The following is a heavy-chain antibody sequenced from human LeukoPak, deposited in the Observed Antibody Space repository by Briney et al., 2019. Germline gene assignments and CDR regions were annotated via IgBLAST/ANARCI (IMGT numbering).Heavy chain of an antibody. CDR1: GFTFSSYG. CDR2: ISYDGSNK. V-gene: IGHV3-30*18. Sequence: GGSLRLSCAASGFTFSSYGMHWVRQAPGKGLEWVAVISYDGSNKYYADSVKGRFTISRDNSKNTLYLQMNSLRAEDTAVYYCAKTPSLYYYDSSGYFDYWGQGTLVTVSS. CDR3: AKTPSLYYYDSSGYFDY. J-gene: IGHJ4*02. D-gene: IGHD3-22*01.